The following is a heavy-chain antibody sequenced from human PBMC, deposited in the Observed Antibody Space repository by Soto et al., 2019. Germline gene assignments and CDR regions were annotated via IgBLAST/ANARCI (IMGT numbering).Heavy chain of an antibody. D-gene: IGHD6-13*01. CDR3: ARDTSSWYRVDY. V-gene: IGHV1-46*01. J-gene: IGHJ4*02. CDR2: INPGGGST. CDR1: GYTFTSYW. Sequence: QVHLVQSGAEVKKPGASVKVSCKASGYTFTSYWMHWVRQAPGQGLEWVGIINPGGGSTSYAQKFQGGVTLTRDTSTSTVYMELSSLRPEDTAVYYCARDTSSWYRVDYWGQGSLVTVSS.